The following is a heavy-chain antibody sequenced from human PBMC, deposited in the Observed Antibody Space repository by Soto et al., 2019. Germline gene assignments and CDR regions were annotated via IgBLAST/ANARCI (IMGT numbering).Heavy chain of an antibody. D-gene: IGHD2-2*01. CDR2: IYWDDDK. Sequence: QITLKESGPTLVKPTQTLTLTCTFSGFSLSADGVGVGWIRQPPGKALEWLALIYWDDDKRYRPSLKSRLTIPTDTSKNHVDLTLTHMDPVDTATYYCAHAYGGTSWPTDDFDVWGQGTVVTVSS. CDR3: AHAYGGTSWPTDDFDV. CDR1: GFSLSADGVG. J-gene: IGHJ3*01. V-gene: IGHV2-5*02.